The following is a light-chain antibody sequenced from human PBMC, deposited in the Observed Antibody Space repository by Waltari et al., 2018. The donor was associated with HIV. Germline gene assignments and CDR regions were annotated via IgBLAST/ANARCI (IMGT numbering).Light chain of an antibody. Sequence: EIVMTQSPATLSVSPGERAILSCRASQSVIRNLAWYQQKPGQAPRLLIYGSSTRAPGIPARFSGSGSGTEFTLTISGLQSEDSAVYYCQQYNNWYTFRQGTKVEIK. CDR3: QQYNNWYT. CDR2: GSS. CDR1: QSVIRN. J-gene: IGKJ2*01. V-gene: IGKV3-15*01.